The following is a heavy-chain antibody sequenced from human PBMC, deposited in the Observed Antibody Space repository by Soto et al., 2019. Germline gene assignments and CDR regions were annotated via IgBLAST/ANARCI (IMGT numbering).Heavy chain of an antibody. D-gene: IGHD2-15*01. CDR1: GFTFSSYA. J-gene: IGHJ6*02. Sequence: GGSLRLSCAASGFTFSSYAMSWVRQAPGKGLEWVSAISGSGGSTYYADSVKGRFTISRDNSKNTLYLQMNSLRAEDTAVYYCAKDAVVVVAATVHYAMDVWGQGTTVTVSS. CDR3: AKDAVVVVAATVHYAMDV. CDR2: ISGSGGST. V-gene: IGHV3-23*01.